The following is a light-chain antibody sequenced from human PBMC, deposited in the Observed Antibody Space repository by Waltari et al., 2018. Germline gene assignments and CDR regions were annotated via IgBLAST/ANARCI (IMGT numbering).Light chain of an antibody. CDR1: QGSSNY. CDR3: EQSYSSPRT. CDR2: AAS. J-gene: IGKJ1*01. Sequence: DIQMIQSPSSLSASVGDRVTITCRASQGSSNYLHWYQQKPGKAPKVLINAASSLENGGPSRFSGSGSGRDVTLTISSLQPEDVAAYHCEQSYSSPRTFGQGTKVEIK. V-gene: IGKV1-39*01.